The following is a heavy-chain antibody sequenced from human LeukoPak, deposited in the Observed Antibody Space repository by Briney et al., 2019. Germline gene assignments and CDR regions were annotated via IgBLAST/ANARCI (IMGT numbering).Heavy chain of an antibody. CDR3: ARQAEGSSSGPYFFDY. CDR1: GGPINSCRYY. CDR2: AFHGGNS. D-gene: IGHD5-18*01. V-gene: IGHV4-39*01. Sequence: PSETLSLTCTVSGGPINSCRYYWGWIRQPPGKLMAWIGNAFHGGNSYYTPSLKSRVTVSVDTSNNQFSLRLTAVTAADTALYYCARQAEGSSSGPYFFDYWGQGTLVTVSS. J-gene: IGHJ4*02.